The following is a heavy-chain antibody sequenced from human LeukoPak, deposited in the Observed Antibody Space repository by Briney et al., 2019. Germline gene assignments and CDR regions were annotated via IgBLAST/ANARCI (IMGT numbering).Heavy chain of an antibody. D-gene: IGHD4-17*01. CDR3: ARMGRGDQDWYFDL. CDR2: INPDGSAT. V-gene: IGHV3-7*03. Sequence: PGGSLRLSCAASGFTFRSDWMSWVRQSPEKGLEWAANINPDGSATYYVDSVKGRFIISRDNTKNSLYLQMNSLRAEDTAVYYCARMGRGDQDWYFDLWGRGTLITVSS. CDR1: GFTFRSDW. J-gene: IGHJ2*01.